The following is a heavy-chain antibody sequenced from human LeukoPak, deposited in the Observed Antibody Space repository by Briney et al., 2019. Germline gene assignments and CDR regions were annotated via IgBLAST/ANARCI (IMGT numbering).Heavy chain of an antibody. CDR3: ASDYGNPDATDN. CDR1: GFTFRRYG. CDR2: ISYDGSNK. V-gene: IGHV3-30*03. J-gene: IGHJ4*02. D-gene: IGHD4-11*01. Sequence: GGSLRLSCAASGFTFRRYGMHWLRQAPGKGLEWVAVISYDGSNKYYADSVKGRFTISRDNSKNTLYLQMNSRRAEDTAVYYCASDYGNPDATDNWGQGTLVTVSS.